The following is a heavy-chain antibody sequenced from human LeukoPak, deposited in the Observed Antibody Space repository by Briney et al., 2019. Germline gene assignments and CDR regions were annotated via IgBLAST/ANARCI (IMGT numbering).Heavy chain of an antibody. D-gene: IGHD1/OR15-1a*01. J-gene: IGHJ5*02. Sequence: GGSLRLSCAASGFTFNSYGMHWVRQAPGKGLEWVAVIWYDGSNTYYADSVKGRFTISRDNSKNTLYLQMNSLRADDTAVYYCAKDCMTGTTGWFGPWGQGTLVTVSS. CDR2: IWYDGSNT. V-gene: IGHV3-33*06. CDR3: AKDCMTGTTGWFGP. CDR1: GFTFNSYG.